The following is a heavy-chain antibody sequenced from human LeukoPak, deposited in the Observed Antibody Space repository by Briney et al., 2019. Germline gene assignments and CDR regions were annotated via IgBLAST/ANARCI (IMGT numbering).Heavy chain of an antibody. CDR3: VRGYSFGPYGMDV. CDR2: ISGSGDST. J-gene: IGHJ6*02. Sequence: PGGSLRLSCAASGFTSSSHAMSCVRQAPGKGLKWVSGISGSGDSTNYADSVKGRFTISRDNSKNTLYLQMSSLRAEDTAVYFCVRGYSFGPYGMDVWGQGTTVTVSS. CDR1: GFTSSSHA. V-gene: IGHV3-23*01. D-gene: IGHD2-15*01.